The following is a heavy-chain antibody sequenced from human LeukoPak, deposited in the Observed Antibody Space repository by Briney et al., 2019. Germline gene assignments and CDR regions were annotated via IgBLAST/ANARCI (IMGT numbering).Heavy chain of an antibody. CDR3: VKGTYGDYDPHFDY. J-gene: IGHJ4*02. CDR2: ISSNGGST. D-gene: IGHD4-17*01. Sequence: GGSLRLSCAASGFTFSGYSMNWVRQAPGKGLEYVSAISSNGGSTYYADSVKGRFTISRDNSKNTLYLQMSSLRAEDTAVYYCVKGTYGDYDPHFDYWGQGTLVTVSS. CDR1: GFTFSGYS. V-gene: IGHV3-64D*06.